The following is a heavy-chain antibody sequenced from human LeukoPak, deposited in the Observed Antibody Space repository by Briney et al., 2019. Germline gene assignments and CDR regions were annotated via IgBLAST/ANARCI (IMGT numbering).Heavy chain of an antibody. V-gene: IGHV1-69-2*01. D-gene: IGHD3-22*01. CDR3: ATAIYDSSPFDP. CDR1: GYTFTDYY. Sequence: GASVKVSCKASGYTFTDYYMHWVQQAPGKGLEWMGLVDPEDGETIYAEKFQGRVTITADTSTDTAYMELSSLRSEDTAVYYCATAIYDSSPFDPWGQGTLVTVSS. CDR2: VDPEDGET. J-gene: IGHJ5*02.